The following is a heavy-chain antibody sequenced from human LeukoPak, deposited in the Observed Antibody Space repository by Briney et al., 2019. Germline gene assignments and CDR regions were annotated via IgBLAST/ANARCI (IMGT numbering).Heavy chain of an antibody. CDR2: ISGSGDNT. CDR1: GFTFSSYA. D-gene: IGHD3-22*01. CDR3: AKDRYDSSIVTTYDY. V-gene: IGHV3-23*01. J-gene: IGHJ4*02. Sequence: GGSLRLSCAASGFTFSSYAMSWVRQAPGKGLEWVSAISGSGDNTYYADSVKGRFTISSDNSKNTLYLQMNSLRADDTAVYYCAKDRYDSSIVTTYDYWGQGTLVTVSS.